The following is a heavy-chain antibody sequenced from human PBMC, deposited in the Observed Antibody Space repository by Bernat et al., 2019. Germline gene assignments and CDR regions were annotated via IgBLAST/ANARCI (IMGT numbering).Heavy chain of an antibody. Sequence: QVQLVESGGGVVQPGRSLRLSCAASGFTFSSYGMHWVRQAPGKGLEWVAVISYDGSNKYYADSVKGRFTISRDNSKNTLYLQMNSLRAEDTAVYYCAKDFRLWFGEYNYYYGMDVWGQGTTVTVSS. J-gene: IGHJ6*02. CDR3: AKDFRLWFGEYNYYYGMDV. V-gene: IGHV3-30*18. CDR2: ISYDGSNK. D-gene: IGHD3-10*01. CDR1: GFTFSSYG.